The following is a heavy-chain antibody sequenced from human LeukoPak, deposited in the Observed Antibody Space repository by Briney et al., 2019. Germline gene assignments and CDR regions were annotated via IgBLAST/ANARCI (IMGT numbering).Heavy chain of an antibody. J-gene: IGHJ4*02. V-gene: IGHV3-43*01. Sequence: GGSLRLSCAASGFTFDDYTMHWVRQAPGKGLEWASLISWDGGSTYYADSVKGRFTISRDNSKNSLYLQMNSLRTEDTALYYCARDGTATLGYFDYWGQGTLVTVSS. CDR3: ARDGTATLGYFDY. CDR1: GFTFDDYT. D-gene: IGHD2-15*01. CDR2: ISWDGGST.